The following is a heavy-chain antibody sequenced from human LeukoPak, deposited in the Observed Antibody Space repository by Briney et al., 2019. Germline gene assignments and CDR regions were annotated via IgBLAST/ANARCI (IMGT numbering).Heavy chain of an antibody. Sequence: PSETLSLTCTVSGGSISSHYWSWIRQPPGKGLEWIGYIYYSGSTNYNPSLKSRVTISVDTSKNQFSLKLSSVTAADTAVYYCARVCGYSSSWAANYYYYMDVWGKGTRSPSP. D-gene: IGHD6-13*01. J-gene: IGHJ6*03. CDR2: IYYSGST. V-gene: IGHV4-59*11. CDR1: GGSISSHY. CDR3: ARVCGYSSSWAANYYYYMDV.